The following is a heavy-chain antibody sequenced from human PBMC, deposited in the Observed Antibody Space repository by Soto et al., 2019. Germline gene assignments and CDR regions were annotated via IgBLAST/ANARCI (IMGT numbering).Heavy chain of an antibody. CDR3: AKAMTMIVAVISDAFDI. J-gene: IGHJ3*02. CDR1: GFTFSSYA. Sequence: PGGSLRLSCAASGFTFSSYAMSWVRQAPGKGLEWVSSINGGGDSTYYADSVKGRFSISRDNSKNTLYLQMNSLRAEDTAVYYCAKAMTMIVAVISDAFDIWGQGTMVTVSS. V-gene: IGHV3-23*01. D-gene: IGHD3-22*01. CDR2: INGGGDST.